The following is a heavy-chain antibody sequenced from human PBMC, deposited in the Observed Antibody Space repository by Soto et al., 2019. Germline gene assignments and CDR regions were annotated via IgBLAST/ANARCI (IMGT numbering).Heavy chain of an antibody. CDR3: ARNDILTGYLYYYYYGMDV. J-gene: IGHJ6*02. CDR1: GFTFSSYW. D-gene: IGHD3-9*01. CDR2: IKQDGSEK. Sequence: ESGGGLVQPGGSLRLSCAASGFTFSSYWMSWVRQAPGKGLEWVANIKQDGSEKYYVDSVKGRFTISRDNAKNSLYLQMNSLRAEDTAVYYCARNDILTGYLYYYYYGMDVWGQGTTVTVSS. V-gene: IGHV3-7*03.